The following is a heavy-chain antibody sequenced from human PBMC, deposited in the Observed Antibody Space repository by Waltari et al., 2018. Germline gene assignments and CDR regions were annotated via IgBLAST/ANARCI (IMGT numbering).Heavy chain of an antibody. CDR2: IYHSGST. D-gene: IGHD1-26*01. Sequence: QVQLQESGPGLVKPSETLSLTCAVSGYSISSGYYWGWIRQPPGKGLEWIGSIYHSGSTYYNPSLKSRVTISVDTSKNQFSLKLSSVTAADTAVYYCARGKATLGAFDIWGQGTMVTVSS. CDR1: GYSISSGYY. V-gene: IGHV4-38-2*01. CDR3: ARGKATLGAFDI. J-gene: IGHJ3*02.